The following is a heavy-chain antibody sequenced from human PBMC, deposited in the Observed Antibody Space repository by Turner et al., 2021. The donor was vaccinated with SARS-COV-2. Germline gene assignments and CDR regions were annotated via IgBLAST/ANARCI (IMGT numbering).Heavy chain of an antibody. J-gene: IGHJ4*02. CDR1: GFTYGSYA. V-gene: IGHV3-49*04. D-gene: IGHD3-22*01. CDR2: IRSKAFGGTT. Sequence: EVQLVESGGGFAQPVRSLKLPCTTAGFTYGSYAINWVRQAPGNGLEWEGFIRSKAFGGTTEYAASVKGRFSISRDDSTGIAYLQMSSLKTEDTAVYYCARAPRVLRSSGYDGGYWGQGTLVIVSS. CDR3: ARAPRVLRSSGYDGGY.